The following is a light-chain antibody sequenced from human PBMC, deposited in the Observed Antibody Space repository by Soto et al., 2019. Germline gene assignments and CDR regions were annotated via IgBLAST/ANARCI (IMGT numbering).Light chain of an antibody. Sequence: IQLTQSPSSLSASVGDRVTITCRASQGISSWLAWYQQKPGKAPKLLIYAASSLQSGVPSRFSGSGSGTDFALTITSLQAEDFATYYCQQLRMYPSTFGGGTKVDIK. CDR1: QGISSW. V-gene: IGKV1-12*01. J-gene: IGKJ4*01. CDR3: QQLRMYPST. CDR2: AAS.